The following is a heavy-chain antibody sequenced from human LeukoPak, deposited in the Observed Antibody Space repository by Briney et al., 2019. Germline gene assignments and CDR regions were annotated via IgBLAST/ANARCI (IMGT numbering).Heavy chain of an antibody. J-gene: IGHJ4*02. CDR3: ARGLNWIQLWSL. CDR2: TRNKANSYTT. CDR1: GFSFTTYW. V-gene: IGHV3-72*01. D-gene: IGHD5-18*01. Sequence: GESLRLSCAASGFSFTTYWMSWVRQAPGKGLEWVGHTRNKANSYTTEYAASVKGRFTISRDDSKKSLYLQMNSLKTADTAVYYCARGLNWIQLWSLWGQGTLVTVSS.